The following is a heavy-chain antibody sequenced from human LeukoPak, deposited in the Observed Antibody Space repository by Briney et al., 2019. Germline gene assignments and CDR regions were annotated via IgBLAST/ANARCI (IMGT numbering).Heavy chain of an antibody. V-gene: IGHV3-74*01. Sequence: GGSLRLSCAASGFTFSSYWMHWVRQVPGKGLVWVSQVNTDGASTTYGDPAKGRFTASRDNAKNTLFLQMNSLRVEDTAIYYCARGTATTAGIDYWGQGTLVTVSS. CDR2: VNTDGAST. CDR1: GFTFSSYW. D-gene: IGHD1/OR15-1a*01. CDR3: ARGTATTAGIDY. J-gene: IGHJ4*02.